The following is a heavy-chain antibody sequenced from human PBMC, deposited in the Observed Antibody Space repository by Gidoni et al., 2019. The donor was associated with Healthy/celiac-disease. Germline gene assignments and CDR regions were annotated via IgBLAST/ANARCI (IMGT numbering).Heavy chain of an antibody. V-gene: IGHV3-23*01. CDR1: VFTFSSYA. D-gene: IGHD3-9*01. J-gene: IGHJ4*02. Sequence: EVQLLESGGGLVQPGGSLRLSCAASVFTFSSYAMSWVRQAQGKGLEWVSAISGSGGSTYYEDSVKGRFTISRDNSKNTRYLQMNSLRAEDTAVYYCAKAAHRGVLRYFDWYKGGLGYWGQGTLVTVSS. CDR3: AKAAHRGVLRYFDWYKGGLGY. CDR2: ISGSGGST.